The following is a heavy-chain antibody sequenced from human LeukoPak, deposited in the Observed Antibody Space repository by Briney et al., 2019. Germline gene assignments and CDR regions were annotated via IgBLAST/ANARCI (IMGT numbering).Heavy chain of an antibody. CDR2: INPKSGGT. CDR1: GYTFTGYY. Sequence: ASVKVSCKASGYTFTGYYMHWVRQAPGQGLEWMGWINPKSGGTKYGQKFQGRVTMTRDASISAAYMEVNSLTSDDTAVYYCAKDIEDQNYPYYYYGLDVWGQGTTVTVSS. CDR3: AKDIEDQNYPYYYYGLDV. J-gene: IGHJ6*02. V-gene: IGHV1-2*02. D-gene: IGHD5-24*01.